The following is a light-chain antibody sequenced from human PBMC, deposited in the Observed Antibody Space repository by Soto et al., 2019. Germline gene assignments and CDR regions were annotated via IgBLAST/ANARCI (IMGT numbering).Light chain of an antibody. V-gene: IGKV3-20*01. CDR1: QSVSSSY. J-gene: IGKJ1*01. Sequence: EIVLTQSPGTLSLSPGERATLSCRVSQSVSSSYLAWYQQKPGQAPRLLIYGASSRATGIPDRFSGSGSGTDFTLTTSRLEPEDFAVYYCQQYGSSPRTFGQGTKVDIK. CDR3: QQYGSSPRT. CDR2: GAS.